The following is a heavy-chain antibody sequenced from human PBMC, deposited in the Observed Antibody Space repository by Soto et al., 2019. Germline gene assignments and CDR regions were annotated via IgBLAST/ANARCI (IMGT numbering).Heavy chain of an antibody. CDR3: ARDRAYCSGDCYPSLGYFDL. J-gene: IGHJ2*01. Sequence: QVQLVESGGGVVQPGRSLRLSCAASGFTFTSYGMHWVRQAPGKGLEWVAFVWYDGGNKYYADSVKGRFTISRDNSKNTVYLQVNSLRTEDTAVYYCARDRAYCSGDCYPSLGYFDLWGRGTLVTVSS. CDR1: GFTFTSYG. D-gene: IGHD2-21*02. V-gene: IGHV3-33*01. CDR2: VWYDGGNK.